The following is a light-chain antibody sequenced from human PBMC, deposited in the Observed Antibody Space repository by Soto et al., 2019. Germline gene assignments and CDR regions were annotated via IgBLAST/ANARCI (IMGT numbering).Light chain of an antibody. J-gene: IGLJ3*02. V-gene: IGLV6-57*01. Sequence: NFMLTQPHSVSESPGKTVTISCTRSSGSIASNYVQWYQQRPGSSPTTVIYEDNQRPSGVPDRFSGSIDSSSNSASLTISGLKTDDEADYYWQSYDNNNWVFGGGTKVTVL. CDR2: EDN. CDR1: SGSIASNY. CDR3: QSYDNNNWV.